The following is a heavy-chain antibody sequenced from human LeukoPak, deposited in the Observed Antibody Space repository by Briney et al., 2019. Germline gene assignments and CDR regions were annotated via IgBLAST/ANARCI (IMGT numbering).Heavy chain of an antibody. CDR2: ISGSGGST. V-gene: IGHV3-23*01. D-gene: IGHD4-23*01. J-gene: IGHJ4*02. CDR1: GFTFSSYA. CDR3: AKALGGKGTGDMQEN. Sequence: GGSLRLSCAASGFTFSSYAMSWVRQAPGKGLEWVAAISGSGGSTYYANSVKGRFTTTRDNSKNTLYLQMNSLRAEDTAVYYCAKALGGKGTGDMQENWGQGTLVTVSS.